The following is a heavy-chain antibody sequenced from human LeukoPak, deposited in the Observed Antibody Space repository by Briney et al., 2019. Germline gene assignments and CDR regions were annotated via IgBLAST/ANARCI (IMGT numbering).Heavy chain of an antibody. J-gene: IGHJ6*02. D-gene: IGHD3-9*01. V-gene: IGHV3-9*01. CDR3: AKDGGFDWLSHYGMDV. CDR2: ISWNSGSI. Sequence: GGSLRLSCAASGFTFDDYDIHWVRQAPGKGLERVLGISWNSGSIGYADSVKGRFTISRDNAKNSLYLQMNSLRAEDTALYYCAKDGGFDWLSHYGMDVWGQGTTVTVSS. CDR1: GFTFDDYD.